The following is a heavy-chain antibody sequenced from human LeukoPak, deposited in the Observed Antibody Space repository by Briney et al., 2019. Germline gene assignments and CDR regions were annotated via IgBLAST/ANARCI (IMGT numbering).Heavy chain of an antibody. CDR2: IKGTGLTT. V-gene: IGHV3-11*04. D-gene: IGHD3-16*01. Sequence: GGSLRLSCAASGFTFSDYHMSRIRQAPGKGLEWVSTIKGTGLTTYYADSVKGRFTISRDNAKNSLFLQMSSLRADDTAIYYCARAGELRYMDVWGKGAAVTVSS. CDR1: GFTFSDYH. CDR3: ARAGELRYMDV. J-gene: IGHJ6*03.